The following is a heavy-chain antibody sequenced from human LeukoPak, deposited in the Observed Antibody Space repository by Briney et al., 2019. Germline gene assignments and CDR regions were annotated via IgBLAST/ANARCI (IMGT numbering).Heavy chain of an antibody. CDR2: ISYDGSNK. CDR3: ARSITMVRGVIIGIDY. Sequence: PGRSLRLSCAASGFTFSSYAMHWVRQAPGKGLEWVAVISYDGSNKYYADSVKGRFTISRDNSKNTLYLQMNSLRAEDTAVYYCARSITMVRGVIIGIDYWGQGTLVTVSS. V-gene: IGHV3-30-3*01. J-gene: IGHJ4*02. CDR1: GFTFSSYA. D-gene: IGHD3-10*01.